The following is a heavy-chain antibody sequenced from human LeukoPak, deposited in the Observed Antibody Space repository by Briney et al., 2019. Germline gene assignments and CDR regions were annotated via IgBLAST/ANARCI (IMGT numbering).Heavy chain of an antibody. J-gene: IGHJ2*01. CDR3: AKPDGESGAIIGVVIITGDWYFDL. CDR1: GFTFSSYA. D-gene: IGHD3-3*01. CDR2: ISGSGGST. V-gene: IGHV3-23*01. Sequence: GGSLRLSCAASGFTFSSYAMSWVRQAPGKGLEWVSAISGSGGSTYYADSVKGRFTISRDNSKNTLYLQMNSLRAEDTAVYYCAKPDGESGAIIGVVIITGDWYFDLWGRGTLVTVSS.